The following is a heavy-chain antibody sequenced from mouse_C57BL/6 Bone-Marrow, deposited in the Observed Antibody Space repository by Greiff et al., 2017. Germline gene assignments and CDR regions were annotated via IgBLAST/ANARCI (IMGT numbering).Heavy chain of an antibody. CDR2: IYPGGGYT. CDR1: GYTFTNYW. Sequence: VQLQQSGAELVRPGTSVKMSCKASGYTFTNYWIGWAQQRPGHGLEWIGDIYPGGGYTNYNEKFKGKATLTADKSSSTAYMQFSSLTSEDSAIYYCARERSYWYFDVWGTGTTVTVSS. J-gene: IGHJ1*03. V-gene: IGHV1-63*01. CDR3: ARERSYWYFDV.